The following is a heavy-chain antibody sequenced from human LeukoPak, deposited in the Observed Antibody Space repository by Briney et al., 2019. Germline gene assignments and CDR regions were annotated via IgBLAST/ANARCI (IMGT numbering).Heavy chain of an antibody. CDR3: ARGPDYYDSSGYRFNWFDP. J-gene: IGHJ5*02. Sequence: ASVKVSCKASGYTFTSYGISWVRQAPGQGLEWMGWISACNGNTNYAQKLQGRVTMTTDTSTSTAYMELRSLRSDDTAVYYCARGPDYYDSSGYRFNWFDPWGQGTLVTVSS. CDR1: GYTFTSYG. CDR2: ISACNGNT. V-gene: IGHV1-18*01. D-gene: IGHD3-22*01.